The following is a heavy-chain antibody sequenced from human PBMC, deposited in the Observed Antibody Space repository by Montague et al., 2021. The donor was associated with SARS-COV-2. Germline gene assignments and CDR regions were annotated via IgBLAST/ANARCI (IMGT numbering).Heavy chain of an antibody. J-gene: IGHJ6*02. CDR3: ARVGRQQLVRLSGMDV. CDR2: IYYSGST. V-gene: IGHV4-39*07. Sequence: SETLSLTCTVSGGSISSSSYYWGCIRQPPGKGLVWIGSIYYSGSTYYNPSLKSRVTISVDTSKNQFSLKLSSVTAADTAVYYCARVGRQQLVRLSGMDVWGQGTTVTVSS. D-gene: IGHD6-13*01. CDR1: GGSISSSSYY.